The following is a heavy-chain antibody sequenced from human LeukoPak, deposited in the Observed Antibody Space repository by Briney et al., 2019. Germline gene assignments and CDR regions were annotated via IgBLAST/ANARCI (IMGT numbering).Heavy chain of an antibody. CDR2: ISGSGGST. CDR1: GFTFSSDA. J-gene: IGHJ4*02. D-gene: IGHD3-10*01. CDR3: AKDYGSGSYFDY. V-gene: IGHV3-23*01. Sequence: VRSLRLSCAASGFTFSSDAMSWVRQAPGKGLEWVSAISGSGGSTYYADSVKGRFTIATDNTKNTLYLQMNSLRAADTAVYHCAKDYGSGSYFDYWGQGTLVTVSS.